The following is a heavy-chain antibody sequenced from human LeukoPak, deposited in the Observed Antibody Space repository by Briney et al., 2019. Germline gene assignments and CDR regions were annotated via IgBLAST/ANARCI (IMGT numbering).Heavy chain of an antibody. CDR3: AREYDGGYFDY. J-gene: IGHJ4*02. V-gene: IGHV1-46*04. D-gene: IGHD3-16*01. CDR1: VYTFINYY. CDR2: IHPSAGTT. Sequence: VSVKVSCKASVYTFINYYMHWVRQAPGQGLEWMGIIHPSAGTTSYAQKLQDRVTMTSDTSTSTVYMEVSSLTSEDTAVYYCAREYDGGYFDYWGQGTLVTVSS.